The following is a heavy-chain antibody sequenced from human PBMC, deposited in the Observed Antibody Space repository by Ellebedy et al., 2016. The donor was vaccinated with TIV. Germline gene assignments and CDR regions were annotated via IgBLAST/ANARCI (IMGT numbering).Heavy chain of an antibody. J-gene: IGHJ4*02. V-gene: IGHV3-23*01. CDR3: ATDSSDWPY. CDR2: ISGSGGST. D-gene: IGHD6-25*01. Sequence: GESLKISXAASGFTFSSYAMSWVRQAPGKGLEWVSGISGSGGSTYYADSVKGRFTISRDYSKNTVYLQMNSLRAEDTAIYYCATDSSDWPYWGQGTLVTVSS. CDR1: GFTFSSYA.